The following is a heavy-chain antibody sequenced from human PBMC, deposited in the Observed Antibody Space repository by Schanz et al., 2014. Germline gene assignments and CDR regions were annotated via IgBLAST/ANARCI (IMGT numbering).Heavy chain of an antibody. J-gene: IGHJ4*02. CDR3: TTDNGHFAFDF. V-gene: IGHV3-23*03. CDR2: FVHPGGST. Sequence: DVQLLESGGGLVQPGGSLRLSCAASGFTFTNYAMSWVRQAPGKGLEWVSFVHPGGSTYYPDSVKGRFTISRDSSKNTLYLQMNSLRPEDTAIYYCTTDNGHFAFDFWGQGALVTVSS. CDR1: GFTFTNYA. D-gene: IGHD2-8*01.